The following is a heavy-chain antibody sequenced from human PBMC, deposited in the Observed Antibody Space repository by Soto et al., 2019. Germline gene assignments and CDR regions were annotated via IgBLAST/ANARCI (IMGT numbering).Heavy chain of an antibody. CDR1: GGSISSYY. CDR3: ASSNIAAAGFYYYGMDV. CDR2: IYYSGST. Sequence: PSDTLSLTCTVSGGSISSYYWSWIRQPPGKGLEWIGYIYYSGSTNYNPSLKSRVTISVDTSKNQFSLKLSSVTAADTAVYYCASSNIAAAGFYYYGMDVWGRGTTVTVS. J-gene: IGHJ6*02. D-gene: IGHD6-13*01. V-gene: IGHV4-59*01.